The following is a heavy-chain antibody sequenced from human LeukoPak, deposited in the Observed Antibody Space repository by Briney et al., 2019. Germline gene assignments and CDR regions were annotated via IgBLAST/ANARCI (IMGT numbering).Heavy chain of an antibody. CDR1: GFTFDDYA. CDR3: AKGGDGLDSSSWYRPQDV. J-gene: IGHJ6*02. V-gene: IGHV3-43*02. Sequence: PAGSLTLSCAASGFTFDDYAMHWVRQAAGKGLEWVSLISADGGSTYYADSVKGLFSICREKRETSLYLQMNSLRTEDTAVYYCAKGGDGLDSSSWYRPQDVWGQGTTITVSS. D-gene: IGHD6-13*01. CDR2: ISADGGST.